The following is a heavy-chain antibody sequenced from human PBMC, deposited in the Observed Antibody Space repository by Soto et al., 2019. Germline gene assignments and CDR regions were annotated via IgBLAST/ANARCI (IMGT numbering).Heavy chain of an antibody. CDR2: IDPSDSST. J-gene: IGHJ6*01. V-gene: IGHV5-10-1*01. CDR1: GYSFTTYW. CDR3: AGSAGSAPPLIGLEV. D-gene: IGHD1-26*01. Sequence: PGESLKISCKGSGYSFTTYWISWVRQMPVKGLEWMGRIDPSDSSTNYSPSFQGHVTLSADKSISTAYLQWSSLKASDTAMYYCAGSAGSAPPLIGLEVSGQGTAVIVAS.